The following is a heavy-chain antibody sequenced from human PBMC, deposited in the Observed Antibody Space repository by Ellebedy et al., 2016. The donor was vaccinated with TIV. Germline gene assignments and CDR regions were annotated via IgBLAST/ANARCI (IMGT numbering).Heavy chain of an antibody. V-gene: IGHV1-3*01. D-gene: IGHD3-10*01. CDR3: AGQPTYGSGSYYTTFDP. Sequence: ASVKVSCKASGYTFTKYAMYWVRHAPGQSLEWMGWINAANGDTKYSQKFQGRATITRDTSASTAYMELSSMRSEDTAVYYCAGQPTYGSGSYYTTFDPWGQGTRVTVSS. J-gene: IGHJ5*02. CDR1: GYTFTKYA. CDR2: INAANGDT.